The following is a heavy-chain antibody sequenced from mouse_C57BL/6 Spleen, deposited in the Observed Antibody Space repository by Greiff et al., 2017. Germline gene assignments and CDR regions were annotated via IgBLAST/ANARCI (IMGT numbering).Heavy chain of an antibody. CDR3: AREDSNYGWFAY. D-gene: IGHD2-5*01. CDR2: IHPNSGST. J-gene: IGHJ3*01. Sequence: VQGVESGAELVKPGASVKLSCKASGYTFTSYWMHWVKQRPGQGLEWIGMIHPNSGSTNYNEKFKSKATLTVDKSSSTAYMQLSSLTSEDSAVYYCAREDSNYGWFAYWGQGTLVTVSA. V-gene: IGHV1-64*01. CDR1: GYTFTSYW.